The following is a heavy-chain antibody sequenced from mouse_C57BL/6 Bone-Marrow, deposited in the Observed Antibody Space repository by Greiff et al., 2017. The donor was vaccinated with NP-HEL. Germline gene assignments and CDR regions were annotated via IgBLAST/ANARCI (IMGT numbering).Heavy chain of an antibody. D-gene: IGHD1-2*01. CDR2: IYYSGTI. CDR3: ARDEIGYSLFAY. CDR1: GISITTGNYR. V-gene: IGHV3-5*01. J-gene: IGHJ3*01. Sequence: EVQLQQSGPGLVKPSQTVFLTCTVTGISITTGNYRWSWIRQFPGNKLEWIGYIYYSGTITYNPSLTSRTTITRDTPKNHFFLEMNSLTAEDTATYYCARDEIGYSLFAYWGQGTLVTVSA.